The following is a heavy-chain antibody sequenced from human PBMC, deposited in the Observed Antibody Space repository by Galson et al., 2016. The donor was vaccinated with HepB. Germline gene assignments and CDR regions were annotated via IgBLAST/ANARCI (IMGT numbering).Heavy chain of an antibody. CDR1: GFTFSSSS. J-gene: IGHJ4*02. CDR2: IDGNDGST. Sequence: SLRLSCAASGFTFSSSSMSWVRQAPGKGLQWVSAIDGNDGSTFYADSVRGRFTISRDNSKNSLYLEMHSLRAEDTAVYYCATGGDYDIWGQGTLVTVSS. D-gene: IGHD4-17*01. V-gene: IGHV3-23*01. CDR3: ATGGDYDI.